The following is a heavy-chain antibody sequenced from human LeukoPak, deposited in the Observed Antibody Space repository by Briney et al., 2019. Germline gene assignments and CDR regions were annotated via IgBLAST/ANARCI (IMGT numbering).Heavy chain of an antibody. V-gene: IGHV3-33*01. J-gene: IGHJ3*02. D-gene: IGHD3-16*01. CDR2: IWYDGSNK. CDR1: GFTFSSYG. Sequence: RPGGSLRLSCAASGFTFSSYGMHWVRQAPGKGLEWVAVIWYDGSNKYYADSVKGRFTISRDNSKNTLYLQMNSLRAEDTAVYYCARDYVRGNAALDIWGQGTMVTVSS. CDR3: ARDYVRGNAALDI.